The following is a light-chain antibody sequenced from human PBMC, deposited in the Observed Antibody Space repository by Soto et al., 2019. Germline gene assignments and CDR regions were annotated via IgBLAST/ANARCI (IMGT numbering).Light chain of an antibody. Sequence: EIVLTQSPGTLSLSPGERATLSCRASQSVSSSYLAWYQQKPGQAPRLLIYGASSRATGIPDRFSGSGSGTDLTLTLSRLETEDFAVYYCQQYGSSTETFGQGTKVDIK. J-gene: IGKJ1*01. CDR2: GAS. V-gene: IGKV3-20*01. CDR1: QSVSSSY. CDR3: QQYGSSTET.